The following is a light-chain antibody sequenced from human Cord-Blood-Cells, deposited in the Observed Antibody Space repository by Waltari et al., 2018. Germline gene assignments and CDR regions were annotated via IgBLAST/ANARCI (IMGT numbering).Light chain of an antibody. V-gene: IGLV1-44*01. J-gene: IGLJ3*02. CDR1: SSNTGSNT. CDR3: AAWDDSLNGWV. Sequence: QSVLTQPPSASGTPGQRVPIPCSRRSSNTGSNTVNWYQQLPGTVPQLPLFINNQRPTGVPDRFSGSKSGTSASLAISGLQAEDEADYYCAAWDDSLNGWVFGGGTKLTVL. CDR2: INN.